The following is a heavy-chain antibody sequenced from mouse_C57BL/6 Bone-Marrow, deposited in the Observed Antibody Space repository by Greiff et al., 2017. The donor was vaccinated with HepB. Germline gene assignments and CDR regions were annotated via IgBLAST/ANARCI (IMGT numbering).Heavy chain of an antibody. J-gene: IGHJ4*01. CDR3: AREDYYSTPLAMDY. D-gene: IGHD2-5*01. Sequence: VQLQQPGAELVKPGASVKLSCKASGYTFTSYWMHWVKQRPGQGLEWIGMIHPNSGSTNYNEKFKSKATLTVDKSSSTAYMQLSSLTSEDSAVYYCAREDYYSTPLAMDYWGQGTSVTVSS. V-gene: IGHV1-64*01. CDR2: IHPNSGST. CDR1: GYTFTSYW.